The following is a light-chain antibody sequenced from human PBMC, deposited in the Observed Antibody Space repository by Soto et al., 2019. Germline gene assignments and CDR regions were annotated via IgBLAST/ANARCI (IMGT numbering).Light chain of an antibody. CDR2: ATS. Sequence: DIQMTQSPSSLSASVGDRVTITCRASQGTGDYLDGYQQKPGKVPKLLIFATSALQSGVPSRFSGGGSRTDFSLIISRLQPEDVVTYYCQKYNSSPTWTYGQGTRVEIK. J-gene: IGKJ1*01. CDR3: QKYNSSPTWT. CDR1: QGTGDY. V-gene: IGKV1-27*01.